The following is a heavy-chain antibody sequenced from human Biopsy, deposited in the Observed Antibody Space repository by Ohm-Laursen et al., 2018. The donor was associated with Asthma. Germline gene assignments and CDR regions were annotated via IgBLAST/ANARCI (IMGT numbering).Heavy chain of an antibody. V-gene: IGHV3-33*01. CDR1: RITFSTYG. J-gene: IGHJ6*02. CDR3: ARKIAARGGMGV. CDR2: IWYDGRKK. D-gene: IGHD6-6*01. Sequence: RSLRLSCSASRITFSTYGMHWVRQAPGKGLEWVSFIWYDGRKKTYADSVKGRFTISRDNSKNTLYLQMNSLRAEDTAVYYCARKIAARGGMGVWGQGTTVTVSS.